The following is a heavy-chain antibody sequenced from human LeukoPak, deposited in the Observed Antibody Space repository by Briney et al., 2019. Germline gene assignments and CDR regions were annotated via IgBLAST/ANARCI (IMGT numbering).Heavy chain of an antibody. D-gene: IGHD5-12*01. CDR1: GGSISSSSYY. J-gene: IGHJ6*03. CDR3: ARGDIVATNDYYYYYMDV. Sequence: SETLSLTCTVSGGSISSSSYYWGWIRQPPGKGLEWIGSIYYSGSTNYNPSLKSRVTISVDTSKNQFSLKLSSVTAADTAVYYCARGDIVATNDYYYYYMDVWGKGTTVTVSS. CDR2: IYYSGST. V-gene: IGHV4-39*07.